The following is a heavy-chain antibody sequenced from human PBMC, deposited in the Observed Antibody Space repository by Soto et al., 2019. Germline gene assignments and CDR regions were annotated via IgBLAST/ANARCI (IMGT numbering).Heavy chain of an antibody. CDR3: ARGLPGGDYGAWYNWFDP. D-gene: IGHD4-17*01. V-gene: IGHV4-34*01. CDR2: INHSGST. Sequence: QVQLQQWGAGLLKPSETLSLTCAVYGGSFSGYYWSWIRQPPGKGLEWIGEINHSGSTNYNPSLKSRVTISVDTSKNQSSLKLRSVTAADTAVYYWARGLPGGDYGAWYNWFDPWGQGTLVTVSS. CDR1: GGSFSGYY. J-gene: IGHJ5*02.